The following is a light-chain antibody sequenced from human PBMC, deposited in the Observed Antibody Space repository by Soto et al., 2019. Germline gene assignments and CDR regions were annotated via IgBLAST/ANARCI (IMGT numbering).Light chain of an antibody. CDR1: SSDVGDNKF. J-gene: IGLJ1*01. Sequence: QSALTQPPSASGSPGQSVTISCTGTSSDVGDNKFVSWYQQYPGKAPKLMIYEVTKRPLGVPDRFSGSKSGNTASLTVSGLQAEDEADYYCGSYTGINNYVFGTGTKLTVL. V-gene: IGLV2-8*01. CDR2: EVT. CDR3: GSYTGINNYV.